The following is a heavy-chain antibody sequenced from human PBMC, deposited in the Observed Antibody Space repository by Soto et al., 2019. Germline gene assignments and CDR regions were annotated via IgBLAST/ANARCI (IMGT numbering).Heavy chain of an antibody. CDR3: ARGLTGMATLGWYYGMDV. D-gene: IGHD5-12*01. J-gene: IGHJ6*02. V-gene: IGHV1-18*01. CDR1: GYTFTNFG. CDR2: INAYNGNT. Sequence: ASVKVSCKASGYTFTNFGINWVRQAPGQGLEWMGWINAYNGNTNYAQMLQGRVTMTTDTPTSTAYMELRSLRSDDTAVYYCARGLTGMATLGWYYGMDVWGQGTTVTVS.